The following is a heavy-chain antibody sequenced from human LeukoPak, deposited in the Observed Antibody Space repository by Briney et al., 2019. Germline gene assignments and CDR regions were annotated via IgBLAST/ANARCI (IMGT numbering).Heavy chain of an antibody. J-gene: IGHJ3*02. D-gene: IGHD3-22*01. CDR3: ASYLSQDGSGYWPNDAFDI. CDR1: GYTFTSYG. V-gene: IGHV1-18*01. CDR2: ISAYNGNA. Sequence: ASVKVSCKASGYTFTSYGISWVRQAPGQGLEWMGWISAYNGNANYAQKLQGRVTMTTDTSTSTAYMELRSLRSDDTAVYYCASYLSQDGSGYWPNDAFDIWGQGTMVTVSS.